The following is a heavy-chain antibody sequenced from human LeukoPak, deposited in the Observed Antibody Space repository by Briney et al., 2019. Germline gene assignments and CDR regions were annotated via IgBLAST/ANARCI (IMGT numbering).Heavy chain of an antibody. Sequence: GGSLRLSCAASGFTFSSYGMHWVRQAPGKGLEWVAVISYDGSNKYYADSVKGRFTISRDNSKNTLYLQMNSLRAEDTAVYYCAKDGSRAVRYYFDYWGQGTLVTVPS. D-gene: IGHD2-15*01. V-gene: IGHV3-30*18. CDR1: GFTFSSYG. CDR3: AKDGSRAVRYYFDY. CDR2: ISYDGSNK. J-gene: IGHJ4*02.